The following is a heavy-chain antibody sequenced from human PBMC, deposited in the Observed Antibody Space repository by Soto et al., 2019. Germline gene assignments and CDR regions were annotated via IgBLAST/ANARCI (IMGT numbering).Heavy chain of an antibody. CDR1: GFTFSSYG. CDR2: IWYDGSNK. V-gene: IGHV3-33*01. Sequence: GGSLRLSCAASGFTFSSYGMHWVRQAPGKGLEWVAVIWYDGSNKYYADSVKGRFTISRDNSKNTLYLQMNSLRAEDTAVYYCARLEYSSSPGIDYWGQGTLVTVSS. J-gene: IGHJ4*02. D-gene: IGHD6-6*01. CDR3: ARLEYSSSPGIDY.